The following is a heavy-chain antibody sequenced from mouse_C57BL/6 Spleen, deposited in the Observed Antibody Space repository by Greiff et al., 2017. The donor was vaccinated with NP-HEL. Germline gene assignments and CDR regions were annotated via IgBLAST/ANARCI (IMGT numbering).Heavy chain of an antibody. CDR3: ATFYDYDVPFAY. V-gene: IGHV1-4*01. J-gene: IGHJ3*01. CDR2: INPSSGYT. CDR1: GYTFPSYT. Sequence: VQLQQSGAELARPGASVKMSCKASGYTFPSYTMHWVKQRPGQGLEWIGYINPSSGYTKYIKKFKDKATLTADKSSSTAYMQLSSLTSEASAVYYCATFYDYDVPFAYWGQGTLVTVSA. D-gene: IGHD2-4*01.